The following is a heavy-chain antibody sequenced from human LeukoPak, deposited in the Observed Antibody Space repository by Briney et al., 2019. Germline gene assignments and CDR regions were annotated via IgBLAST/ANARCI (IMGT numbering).Heavy chain of an antibody. CDR1: GFTFSSYG. CDR3: AKKGYGDYADWFDP. CDR2: IWYDGSNT. Sequence: QPGRSLRLSCAASGFTFSSYGMHWVRQAPGKGLEWVAVIWYDGSNTYYADSVKGGFTISRDNSKNTMYLQMNSLRAEDTAVYYCAKKGYGDYADWFDPWGQGTLVTVSS. J-gene: IGHJ5*02. V-gene: IGHV3-33*06. D-gene: IGHD4-17*01.